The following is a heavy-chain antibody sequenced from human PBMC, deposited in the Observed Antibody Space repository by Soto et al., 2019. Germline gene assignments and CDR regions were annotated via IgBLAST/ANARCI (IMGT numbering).Heavy chain of an antibody. CDR2: ISAYNGNT. Sequence: ASVKVSCKASGYTFTSSGITWVRQAPGQPLEWMGWISAYNGNTNYAQKLQRRVTITTDTSTSTAYMELRSLRSEDTAVYYCAAEASGHYYYGMDVWGQGTTVTVSS. D-gene: IGHD1-26*01. CDR1: GYTFTSSG. CDR3: AAEASGHYYYGMDV. V-gene: IGHV1-18*01. J-gene: IGHJ6*02.